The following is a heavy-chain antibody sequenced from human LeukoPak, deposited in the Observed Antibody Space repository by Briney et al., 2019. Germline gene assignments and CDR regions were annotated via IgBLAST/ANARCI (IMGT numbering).Heavy chain of an antibody. CDR2: IYHSGST. J-gene: IGHJ5*02. Sequence: SQTLSLTCAVSGGSISSGGYSWSWIRQPPGKGLEWIGYIYHSGSTYYNPSLKSRVTISVDRSKNQFSLKLSSVTAADTAVYYCARGGAYYYGSGSYSWFDPWGQGTLVTVSS. V-gene: IGHV4-30-2*01. D-gene: IGHD3-10*01. CDR3: ARGGAYYYGSGSYSWFDP. CDR1: GGSISSGGYS.